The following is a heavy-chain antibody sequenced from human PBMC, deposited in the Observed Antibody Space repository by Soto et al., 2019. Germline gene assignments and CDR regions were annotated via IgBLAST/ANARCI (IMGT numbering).Heavy chain of an antibody. Sequence: QVQLVESGGGVVQPGRSLRLSCAASGFTFSSYGMHWVRQAPGKGLEWVAVIWYDGSNRYYADSEKGRLTISRDNSKNTLYLQINSLRAEDTAVYYCARDDYGSGSYPYYYGMDVWGQGTTVTVSS. D-gene: IGHD3-10*01. J-gene: IGHJ6*02. CDR1: GFTFSSYG. CDR3: ARDDYGSGSYPYYYGMDV. V-gene: IGHV3-33*01. CDR2: IWYDGSNR.